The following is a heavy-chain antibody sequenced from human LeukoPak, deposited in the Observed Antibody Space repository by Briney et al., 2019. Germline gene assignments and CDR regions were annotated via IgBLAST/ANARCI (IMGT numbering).Heavy chain of an antibody. CDR1: GGFIGFYF. J-gene: IGHJ5*02. CDR3: VRDELRTTYRFSWDP. D-gene: IGHD3-16*02. V-gene: IGHV4-4*07. Sequence: PPETLSLTCTFSGGFIGFYFWSWIRQSAAKGLEWIGRINGNGVTNYNPSLKSRVTMSVDTSKIQFSLNMRSVTAADTSVYYCVRDELRTTYRFSWDPWGQGILVTV. CDR2: INGNGVT.